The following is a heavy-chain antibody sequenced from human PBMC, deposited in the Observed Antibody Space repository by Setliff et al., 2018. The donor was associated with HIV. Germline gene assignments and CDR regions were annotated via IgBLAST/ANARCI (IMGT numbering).Heavy chain of an antibody. V-gene: IGHV4-38-2*01. J-gene: IGHJ4*02. CDR3: ARTRGYTYGYIDS. D-gene: IGHD5-18*01. Sequence: SETLSLTCAVSGYSISSGYYWGWIRQPPGKGLEWIGSLFYGGSTHYTPSLKSRVTISVDTSKNQFSLKLNSVTAADTAVYYCARTRGYTYGYIDSWAQGTLVTVSS. CDR1: GYSISSGYY. CDR2: LFYGGST.